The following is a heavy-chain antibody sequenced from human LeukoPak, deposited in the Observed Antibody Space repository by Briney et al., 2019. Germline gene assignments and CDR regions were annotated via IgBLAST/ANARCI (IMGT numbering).Heavy chain of an antibody. D-gene: IGHD1-14*01. Sequence: SETQSLTCTVSGGSIRSYYWSWIRQAPGKGLEWIGYIYYSGSTNYNPPLKGRVTISVDTSKSQFSMKLSSVTAADTAVYYCARESSTTQTNLFDYWGQGTLVAVSS. J-gene: IGHJ4*02. V-gene: IGHV4-59*12. CDR2: IYYSGST. CDR1: GGSIRSYY. CDR3: ARESSTTQTNLFDY.